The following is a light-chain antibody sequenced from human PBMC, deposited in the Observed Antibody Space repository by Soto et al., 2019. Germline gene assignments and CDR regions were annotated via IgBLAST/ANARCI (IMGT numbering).Light chain of an antibody. Sequence: DVEMTQSPATLSPDNGDRVTITCRASQSISTFMAWYQQKAGKAPKLLIYDASSLESGVPSRFSGSGSGTEFTLTISSLQPDDFATYYCQQYNSYPPFGQGSMVDIK. V-gene: IGKV1-5*01. CDR2: DAS. CDR3: QQYNSYPP. CDR1: QSISTF. J-gene: IGKJ1*01.